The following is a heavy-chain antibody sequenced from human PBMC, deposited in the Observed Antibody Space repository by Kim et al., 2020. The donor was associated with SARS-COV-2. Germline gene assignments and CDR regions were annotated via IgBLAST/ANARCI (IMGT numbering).Heavy chain of an antibody. D-gene: IGHD1-26*01. CDR3: AKRAPIVGAIPFDD. J-gene: IGHJ4*02. Sequence: GGSLRLSCAGSGFFFAAYTMSWVRQAPGKGLEWVSTYMSSGGGRYYADSVRGRFTISRDNSENTLYLKMNSLRAEDTAVYFCAKRAPIVGAIPFDDWGQGTLVIVSS. CDR1: GFFFAAYT. CDR2: YMSSGGGR. V-gene: IGHV3-23*01.